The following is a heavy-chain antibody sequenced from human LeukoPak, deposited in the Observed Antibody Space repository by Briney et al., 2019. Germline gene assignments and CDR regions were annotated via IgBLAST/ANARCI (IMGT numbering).Heavy chain of an antibody. CDR1: GVLFNTFG. Sequence: GGSLRLSCAASGVLFNTFGMHCGRHAPGEGLEWGSSISSSGSYKFYADSLKGRFTISRDNARKLLYLQIYGLRDEDTDVYYCARGGDFNDIKQYYFDYWGQGTMVTVSS. D-gene: IGHD3-3*01. CDR3: ARGGDFNDIKQYYFDY. CDR2: ISSSGSYK. J-gene: IGHJ4*02. V-gene: IGHV3-21*01.